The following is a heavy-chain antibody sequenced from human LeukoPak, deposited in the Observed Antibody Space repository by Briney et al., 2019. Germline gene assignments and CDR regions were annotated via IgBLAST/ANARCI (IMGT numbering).Heavy chain of an antibody. V-gene: IGHV4-4*02. D-gene: IGHD1-26*01. CDR2: VHLSGAS. CDR3: ARESGAFSPFGF. J-gene: IGHJ4*02. CDR1: GGSILSTNW. Sequence: SGTLSLTCAVTGGSILSTNWWSWVRQPPGRGLEWIGEVHLSGASNYSPSLKSRVNMSIDKSRNQLSLELTSVTAADTAIYYCARESGAFSPFGFWGQGTLVTVSS.